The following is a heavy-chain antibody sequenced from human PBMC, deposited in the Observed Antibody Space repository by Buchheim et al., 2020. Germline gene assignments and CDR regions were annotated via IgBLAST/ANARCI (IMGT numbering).Heavy chain of an antibody. D-gene: IGHD1-26*01. V-gene: IGHV3-7*01. J-gene: IGHJ4*02. CDR1: GFTFSSYW. CDR2: IKQDGSEK. Sequence: EVQLVESGGGLVQPGGSLRLSCAASGFTFSSYWMSWVRQAPGKGLEWVANIKQDGSEKYYVDSVKGRFTISRDNAKKSLYLQMNSLRAEDTAVYYCARGAPIGGEWELPYYFDYWGQGTL. CDR3: ARGAPIGGEWELPYYFDY.